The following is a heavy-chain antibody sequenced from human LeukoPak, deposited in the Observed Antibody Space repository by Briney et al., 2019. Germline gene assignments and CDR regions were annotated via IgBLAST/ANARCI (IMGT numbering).Heavy chain of an antibody. V-gene: IGHV4-34*01. J-gene: IGHJ2*01. CDR3: ARDSPERIAVAGTGRGDWYFDL. CDR2: INHSGST. D-gene: IGHD6-19*01. CDR1: GGSFSGYY. Sequence: SETLSLTCAVYGGSFSGYYWSWIRQPPGKGLEWIGEINHSGSTNYNPSLKSRVTISVDTSKNQFSLKLSSVTAADTAVYYCARDSPERIAVAGTGRGDWYFDLWGRGTQVTVSS.